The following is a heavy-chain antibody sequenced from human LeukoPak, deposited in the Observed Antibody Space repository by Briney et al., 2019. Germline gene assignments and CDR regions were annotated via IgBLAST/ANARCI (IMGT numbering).Heavy chain of an antibody. CDR3: ESIGVDYYSWFDS. J-gene: IGHJ5*01. V-gene: IGHV4-39*01. Sequence: SETLSLTCLLSGGSINMTNSYWGWIRQPPGKELEWIGNIYYSGRTYYNPSLKNRVTISVDTSKNQFSLMLSSVTAAGAAVSYGESIGVDYYSWFDSWGQGTQVTVSS. CDR2: IYYSGRT. CDR1: GGSINMTNSY. D-gene: IGHD3-10*01.